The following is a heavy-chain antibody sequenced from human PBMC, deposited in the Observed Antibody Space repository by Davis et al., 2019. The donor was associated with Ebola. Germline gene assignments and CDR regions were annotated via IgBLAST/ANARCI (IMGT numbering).Heavy chain of an antibody. CDR3: ARLEQWLVPWYFDL. V-gene: IGHV4-39*01. Sequence: GSLRLSCTVSGGSISSSSYYWGWIRQPPGKGLEWIGSIYYGGSTYYNPSLKSRVTISVDTSKNQFSLKLSSVTAADTAVYYCARLEQWLVPWYFDLWGRGTLVTVSS. J-gene: IGHJ2*01. D-gene: IGHD6-19*01. CDR2: IYYGGST. CDR1: GGSISSSSYY.